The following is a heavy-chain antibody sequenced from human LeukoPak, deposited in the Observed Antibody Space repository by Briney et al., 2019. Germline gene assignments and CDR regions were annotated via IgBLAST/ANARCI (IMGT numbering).Heavy chain of an antibody. J-gene: IGHJ4*02. D-gene: IGHD3-3*01. CDR2: IYYSGST. CDR3: ARLYYDFWSGYHGGGHFDY. V-gene: IGHV4-39*01. CDR1: GGSISSSSYY. Sequence: SETLSHTCTVSGGSISSSSYYWGWIRQPPGKGLEWIGSIYYSGSTYYNPSLKSRVTISVDTSKNQFSLKLSSVTAADTAVYYCARLYYDFWSGYHGGGHFDYWGQGTLVTVSS.